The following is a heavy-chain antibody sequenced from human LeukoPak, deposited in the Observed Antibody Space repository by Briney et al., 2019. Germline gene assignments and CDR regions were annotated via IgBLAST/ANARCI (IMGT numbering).Heavy chain of an antibody. D-gene: IGHD6-19*01. J-gene: IGHJ4*02. V-gene: IGHV3-23*01. Sequence: AGGSLRLSCAASGFSFGSYGMSWVRQAPGKGLEWVSAIGSSGGTTYYADSVKGRFTISRDNSKNTLYLQMNSLRAEDTAVYYCAKLLAGAGTDYWGQGTLVTVSS. CDR2: IGSSGGTT. CDR1: GFSFGSYG. CDR3: AKLLAGAGTDY.